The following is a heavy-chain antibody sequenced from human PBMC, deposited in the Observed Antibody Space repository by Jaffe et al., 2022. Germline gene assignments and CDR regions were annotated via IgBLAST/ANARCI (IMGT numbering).Heavy chain of an antibody. Sequence: QVQLVQSGAEVKKPGSSVKVSCKASGGTFSSYAISWVRQAPGQGLEWMGGIIPIFGTANYAQKFQGRVTITADESTSTAYMELSSLRSEDTAVYYCARGFPSEQFGVVITKYYYYYYMDVWGKGTTVTVSS. CDR1: GGTFSSYA. CDR2: IIPIFGTA. CDR3: ARGFPSEQFGVVITKYYYYYYMDV. D-gene: IGHD3-3*01. J-gene: IGHJ6*03. V-gene: IGHV1-69*01.